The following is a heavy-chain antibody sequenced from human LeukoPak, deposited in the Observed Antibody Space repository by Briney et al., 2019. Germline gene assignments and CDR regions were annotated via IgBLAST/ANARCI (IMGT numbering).Heavy chain of an antibody. CDR2: ISGSGGST. V-gene: IGHV3-23*01. Sequence: GGSLRLSCAASGFTFSSCAMSWVRQAPGKGLEWVSVISGSGGSTYYADSVKGRFTISRDNSKNTLYLQMNSLRAEDTAVYYCAKDGAVIKEDYYYYMDVWGKGTTVTVSS. CDR3: AKDGAVIKEDYYYYMDV. CDR1: GFTFSSCA. D-gene: IGHD3-10*01. J-gene: IGHJ6*03.